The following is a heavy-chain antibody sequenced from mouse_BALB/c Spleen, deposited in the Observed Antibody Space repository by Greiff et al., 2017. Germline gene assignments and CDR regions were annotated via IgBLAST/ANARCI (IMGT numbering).Heavy chain of an antibody. J-gene: IGHJ2*01. D-gene: IGHD2-1*01. Sequence: LKQPGSELVRPGASVKLSCKASGYTFTSYWMHWVKQRPGQGLEWIGNIYPGSGSTNYDEKFKSKATLTVDTSSSTAYMQLSSLTSEDSAVYYCARWYYGNFYFDYWGQGTTLTVSS. CDR3: ARWYYGNFYFDY. CDR2: IYPGSGST. CDR1: GYTFTSYW. V-gene: IGHV1S22*01.